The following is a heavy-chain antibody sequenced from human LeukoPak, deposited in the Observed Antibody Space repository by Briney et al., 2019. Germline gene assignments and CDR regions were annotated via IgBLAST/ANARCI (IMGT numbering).Heavy chain of an antibody. CDR1: GFTFSSCG. CDR3: AKDPRDIVAASPGFYFDY. Sequence: PGRSLRLSFSASGFTFSSCGLHCVRQAPGKGLEWVAFISYDGSKKFFADSMKGRFTISRDNSKNTLYLQFNSLRAEDTAMYYCAKDPRDIVAASPGFYFDYWGQGTPVTVSS. J-gene: IGHJ4*02. CDR2: ISYDGSKK. V-gene: IGHV3-30*18. D-gene: IGHD5-12*01.